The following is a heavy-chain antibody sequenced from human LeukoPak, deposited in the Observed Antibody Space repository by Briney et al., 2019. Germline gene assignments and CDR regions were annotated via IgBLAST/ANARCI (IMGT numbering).Heavy chain of an antibody. CDR2: ISDTDNT. Sequence: GGSLRLSCAASGFTLSSYAMSWVRQAPGKGLEWVSAISDTDNTYHADSVKGRFTISRDSSKNTLFLQMNRLRPEDAAVYYCAKAPVTTCRGAFCYPFDYWGLGTLVTVSS. J-gene: IGHJ4*02. V-gene: IGHV3-23*01. CDR1: GFTLSSYA. D-gene: IGHD2-15*01. CDR3: AKAPVTTCRGAFCYPFDY.